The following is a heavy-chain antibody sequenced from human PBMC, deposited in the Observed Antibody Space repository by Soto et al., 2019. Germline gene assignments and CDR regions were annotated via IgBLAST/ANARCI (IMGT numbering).Heavy chain of an antibody. Sequence: GGSPKISRGSHGYSFTTYWITWVRPKPGKGLEWVGSFHPGESDTRYSPSFQGHVTISADRSLATAYLQWSSLQAADTAIYYCARHEATYYNFYGMDVWGQGTTVTVSS. V-gene: IGHV5-51*01. CDR1: GYSFTTYW. CDR3: ARHEATYYNFYGMDV. CDR2: FHPGESDT. J-gene: IGHJ6*02.